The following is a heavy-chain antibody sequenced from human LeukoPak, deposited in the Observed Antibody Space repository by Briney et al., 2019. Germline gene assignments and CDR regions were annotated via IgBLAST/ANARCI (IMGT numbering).Heavy chain of an antibody. CDR3: ARGRGGSSWPLYYYGMDV. J-gene: IGHJ6*02. Sequence: SETLSLTCAVYGGSFSGYYWSWIRQPPGKGLEWIGEIDHSGSTNYNPSLKSRVTISVDTSKNQFSLKLSSVTAADTAVYYCARGRGGSSWPLYYYGMDVWGQGTTATVSS. CDR2: IDHSGST. D-gene: IGHD6-13*01. V-gene: IGHV4-34*01. CDR1: GGSFSGYY.